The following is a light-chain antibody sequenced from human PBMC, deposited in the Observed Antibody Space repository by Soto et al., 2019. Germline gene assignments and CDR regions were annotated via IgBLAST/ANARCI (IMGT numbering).Light chain of an antibody. CDR2: SDR. J-gene: IGLJ1*01. Sequence: QLVLTQPPSASGTPGQRVTISCSGGSSNIGSNTVNWYQQLPGTAPKLLIYSDRQRPSGVPDRFSGSKSGTSASLAISGLQSEDEADYYCAAWDDSLNGRYVFGTGTKLTVL. V-gene: IGLV1-44*01. CDR3: AAWDDSLNGRYV. CDR1: SSNIGSNT.